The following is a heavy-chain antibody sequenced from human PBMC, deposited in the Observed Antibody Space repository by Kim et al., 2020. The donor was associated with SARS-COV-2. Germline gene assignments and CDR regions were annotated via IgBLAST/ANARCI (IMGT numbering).Heavy chain of an antibody. CDR1: GGSVSSGSYY. Sequence: SETLSLTCTVSGGSVSSGSYYWSWIRQPPGKGLEWIGYIYYSGSTNYNPSLKSRVTISVDTSKNQFSLKLSSVTAADTAVYYCARDYGGVASSSSQRYYYYYGMDVWGQGTTVTVSS. D-gene: IGHD6-6*01. CDR3: ARDYGGVASSSSQRYYYYYGMDV. J-gene: IGHJ6*02. CDR2: IYYSGST. V-gene: IGHV4-61*01.